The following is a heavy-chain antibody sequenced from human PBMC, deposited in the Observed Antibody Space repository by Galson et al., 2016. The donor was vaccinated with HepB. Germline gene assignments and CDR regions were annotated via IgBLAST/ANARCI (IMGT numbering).Heavy chain of an antibody. V-gene: IGHV3-7*02. Sequence: SLRLSCAGSGITLSAYWMNWDRQAPGKGLEWVANIEQDGSEINYADSVKGRFTISRDNAKNSAFLQMNSLRGEDTAVYYCVGGIGWLPDYWGQGTLVTASS. CDR1: GITLSAYW. D-gene: IGHD6-19*01. CDR3: VGGIGWLPDY. J-gene: IGHJ4*02. CDR2: IEQDGSEI.